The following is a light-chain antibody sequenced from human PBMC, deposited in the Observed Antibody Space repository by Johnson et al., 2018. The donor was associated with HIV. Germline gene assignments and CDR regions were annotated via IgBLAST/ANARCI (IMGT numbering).Light chain of an antibody. V-gene: IGLV1-51*01. CDR2: DNN. J-gene: IGLJ1*01. Sequence: SVLTQPPSVSAAPGQKVTISCSGSSSNIGNNYVSWYQQLPGTAPKLLIYDNNKRPSGIPDRFSGSKSGTSATLGIIELQTGDEADYYCGTWDSSLSAYVFGTGTKVTVL. CDR1: SSNIGNNY. CDR3: GTWDSSLSAYV.